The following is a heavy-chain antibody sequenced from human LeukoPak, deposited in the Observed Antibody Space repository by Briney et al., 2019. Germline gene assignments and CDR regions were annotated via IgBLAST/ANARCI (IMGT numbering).Heavy chain of an antibody. J-gene: IGHJ4*02. V-gene: IGHV3-30*04. CDR3: ARDLSNYYYGSGLGY. CDR2: ISYDGSNK. Sequence: GSLSLSCAASGFPFSSYAMHWVRQAPGKGLEWVAVISYDGSNKYYADSVKGRFTISRDNSKNTLYLQMNSLRAEDTAVYYCARDLSNYYYGSGLGYWGQGTLVTVSS. D-gene: IGHD3-10*01. CDR1: GFPFSSYA.